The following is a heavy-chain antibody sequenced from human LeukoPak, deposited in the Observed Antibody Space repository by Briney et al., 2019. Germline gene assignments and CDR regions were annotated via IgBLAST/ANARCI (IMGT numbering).Heavy chain of an antibody. V-gene: IGHV3-23*01. CDR2: ISGSGGST. J-gene: IGHJ4*02. CDR3: AKGLIAAAGPTDFDY. D-gene: IGHD6-13*01. Sequence: GGSLRLSCAASGFTFSSYWMSWVRQAPGKGLEWVSAISGSGGSTYYADSVKGRFTISRDNSKNTLYLQMNSLRAEDTAVYYCAKGLIAAAGPTDFDYWGQGTLVTVSS. CDR1: GFTFSSYW.